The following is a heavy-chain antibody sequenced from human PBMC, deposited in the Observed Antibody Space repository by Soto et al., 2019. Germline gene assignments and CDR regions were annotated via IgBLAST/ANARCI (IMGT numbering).Heavy chain of an antibody. CDR2: ITWDGGST. J-gene: IGHJ4*02. D-gene: IGHD2-2*02. CDR1: GFTFNDHT. CDR3: AKEKYRTFDY. Sequence: GGSLRLSCAGSGFTFNDHTMHWVRQVPGRGLEWVSLITWDGGSTFYADSVKGRFTISRDNSKNFVFLQMNSLRTEDTAFYYCAKEKYRTFDYWGQGALVTVSS. V-gene: IGHV3-43*01.